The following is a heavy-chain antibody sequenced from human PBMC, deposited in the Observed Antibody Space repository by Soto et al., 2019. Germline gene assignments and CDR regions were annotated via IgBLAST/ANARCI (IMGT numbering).Heavy chain of an antibody. V-gene: IGHV3-64*01. CDR2: ISSNGGST. Sequence: HPGGSLRLSCAASVFTFSSYAMHWVRQAPGKGLEYVSLISSNGGSTYYANSVKGRFTISRDNSKNTLYLQMGSLRAEDMAVYYCARDKALGYNSGWYSAFDIWGQGTMVTVSS. D-gene: IGHD6-19*01. CDR3: ARDKALGYNSGWYSAFDI. CDR1: VFTFSSYA. J-gene: IGHJ3*02.